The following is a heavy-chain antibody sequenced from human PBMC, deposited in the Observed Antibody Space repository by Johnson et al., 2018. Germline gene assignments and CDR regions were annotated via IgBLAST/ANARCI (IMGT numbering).Heavy chain of an antibody. J-gene: IGHJ6*02. V-gene: IGHV5-51*01. CDR1: GYNFPNYW. Sequence: VQLVESGAEVKKPGESXKISCKGSGYNFPNYWIAWVRQMPGKGLEWMGIIYPGDSDTRNSPSFQGQVTIPADKSTRTAYLQWSSLKASSTALYYWAGRKGNDGLDVWGQGTTVTVSS. CDR2: IYPGDSDT. CDR3: AGRKGNDGLDV.